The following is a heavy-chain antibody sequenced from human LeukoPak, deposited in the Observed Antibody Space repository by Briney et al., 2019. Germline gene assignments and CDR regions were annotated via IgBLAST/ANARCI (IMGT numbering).Heavy chain of an antibody. Sequence: GGSLRLSCAASGFTFSSYGMHWVRQAPGKGLVWVSRINSDGSSTSYADSVKGRFTISRDNAKNTLYLQMNSLRAEDTAVYYCARGQSFYGDFRDYYYGMDVWGKGTTVTVSS. J-gene: IGHJ6*04. V-gene: IGHV3-74*01. D-gene: IGHD4-17*01. CDR1: GFTFSSYG. CDR3: ARGQSFYGDFRDYYYGMDV. CDR2: INSDGSST.